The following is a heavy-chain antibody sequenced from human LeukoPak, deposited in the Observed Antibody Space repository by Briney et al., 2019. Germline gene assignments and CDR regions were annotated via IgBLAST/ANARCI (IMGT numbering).Heavy chain of an antibody. CDR2: MNPNSGNT. D-gene: IGHD5-18*01. V-gene: IGHV1-8*01. CDR3: ASRGYSYGYWGHYYYGMDV. CDR1: GYTFTSYD. Sequence: GASVKVSCKASGYTFTSYDTNWVRQATGQGLEWMGWMNPNSGNTGYAQKFQGRVTMTRNTSISTAYMELSSLRSEDTAVYYCASRGYSYGYWGHYYYGMDVWGQGTTVTVSS. J-gene: IGHJ6*02.